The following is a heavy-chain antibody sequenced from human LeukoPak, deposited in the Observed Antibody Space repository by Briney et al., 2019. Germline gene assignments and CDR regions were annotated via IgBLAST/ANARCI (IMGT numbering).Heavy chain of an antibody. CDR2: IYSAGNT. CDR3: ARRVGYFDWTEYYMDV. V-gene: IGHV3-53*01. J-gene: IGHJ6*03. Sequence: GGSLRLSCAASGFTFSYYYMSGVRQAPGKGLEWVSVIYSAGNTYYRESVKGRFTISRDNSKNTVFLQMNSLRAEDTAVYYCARRVGYFDWTEYYMDVWGKGTTVTVSS. D-gene: IGHD3-9*01. CDR1: GFTFSYYY.